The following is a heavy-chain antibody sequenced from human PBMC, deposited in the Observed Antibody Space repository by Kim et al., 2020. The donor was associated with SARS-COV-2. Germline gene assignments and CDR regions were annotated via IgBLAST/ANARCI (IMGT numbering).Heavy chain of an antibody. D-gene: IGHD3-22*01. J-gene: IGHJ4*02. CDR3: AQDRSNPDTTGYFVFPY. Sequence: VKSRFTISRDNSKNTVDLQMNSLRPEDAAVYFCAQDRSNPDTTGYFVFPYWGQGTLVTVSS. V-gene: IGHV3-30*03.